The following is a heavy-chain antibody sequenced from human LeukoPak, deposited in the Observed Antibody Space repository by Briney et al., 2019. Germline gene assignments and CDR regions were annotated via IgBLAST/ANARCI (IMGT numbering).Heavy chain of an antibody. J-gene: IGHJ6*04. Sequence: SETLSLTCCVSGGSISGYYWSWIRQPPGQTLEWIGYIYSSGSTNYNPSLQSRVTMSVDTSMNQFSLRLSSVTAADTAVYYCARFTYTTRPSDVWGKGTTVTVSS. D-gene: IGHD3-16*01. CDR1: GGSISGYY. CDR3: ARFTYTTRPSDV. V-gene: IGHV4-4*09. CDR2: IYSSGST.